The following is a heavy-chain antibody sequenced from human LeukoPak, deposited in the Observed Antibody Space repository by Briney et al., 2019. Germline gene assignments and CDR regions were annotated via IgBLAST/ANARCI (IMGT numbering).Heavy chain of an antibody. Sequence: GGSLRLSGAASGLTFSSYAMHCVRPAPGEGLEWVALISFVGIKKYYADSVKGRFTISRDNAKNSLYLQMNSLRAEDTAVYYCARDGGDYCSSTSCYTGMDYWGRGTLVTVSS. CDR1: GLTFSSYA. CDR2: ISFVGIKK. J-gene: IGHJ4*02. V-gene: IGHV3-30-3*01. CDR3: ARDGGDYCSSTSCYTGMDY. D-gene: IGHD2-2*02.